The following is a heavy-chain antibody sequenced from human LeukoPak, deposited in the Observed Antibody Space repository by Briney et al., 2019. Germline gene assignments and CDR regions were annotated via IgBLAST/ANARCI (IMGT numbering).Heavy chain of an antibody. D-gene: IGHD3-16*01. Sequence: PSETLSLTCTVSGGSISSYYWSWIRQPPGKGLEWIGYIYYSGSTNYNPSLKSRVTISVDTSKNQFSLKLSSVAAADTAVYYCARGGGITSQPWVYYYMDVWGKGTTVTVSS. V-gene: IGHV4-59*01. CDR1: GGSISSYY. J-gene: IGHJ6*03. CDR3: ARGGGITSQPWVYYYMDV. CDR2: IYYSGST.